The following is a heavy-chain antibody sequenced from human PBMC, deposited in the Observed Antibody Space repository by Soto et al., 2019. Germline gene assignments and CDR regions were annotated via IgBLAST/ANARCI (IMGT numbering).Heavy chain of an antibody. J-gene: IGHJ6*02. D-gene: IGHD2-15*01. CDR2: IIPMLGTS. CDR1: GGTFTTYG. V-gene: IGHV1-69*12. Sequence: QVQLVQSGAEVKKPGSSVKVSCKAPGGTFTTYGITWVRQAPGQGLEWMGEIIPMLGTSTFAQNFQGRVTITADDSTNTAYMELRSMTSEDTAVYFCARGRHCSGNWCSDYNGMDVWGQGTTVTGSS. CDR3: ARGRHCSGNWCSDYNGMDV.